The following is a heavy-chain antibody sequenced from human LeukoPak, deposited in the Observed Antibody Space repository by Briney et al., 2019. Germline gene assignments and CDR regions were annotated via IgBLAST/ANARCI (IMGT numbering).Heavy chain of an antibody. CDR1: GVPFSNYY. CDR3: TRAVAGHPE. V-gene: IGHV4-34*01. J-gene: IGHJ4*02. D-gene: IGHD6-19*01. Sequence: SETLSLTCAVSGVPFSNYYWSWVRQSPRQGLEWIGEINHSGYTNYNPSLKSRVTMSIDTSKNQFSLILTSVTVADAGVYYCTRAVAGHPEGDQGTLVTVSS. CDR2: INHSGYT.